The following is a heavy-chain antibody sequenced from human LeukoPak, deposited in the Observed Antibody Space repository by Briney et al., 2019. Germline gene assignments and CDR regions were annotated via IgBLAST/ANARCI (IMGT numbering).Heavy chain of an antibody. D-gene: IGHD6-13*01. J-gene: IGHJ4*02. Sequence: PSETLSLTCTVSGGSISSGGYYWSWIRQHPGKGLEWIGYIYYSGSTYYNPSLKSRVTISVDTSKNQFSLKLSSVTAADTAVYYCARGGIAAAGYLDYWGQGTLVTVSS. CDR1: GGSISSGGYY. CDR3: ARGGIAAAGYLDY. CDR2: IYYSGST. V-gene: IGHV4-31*03.